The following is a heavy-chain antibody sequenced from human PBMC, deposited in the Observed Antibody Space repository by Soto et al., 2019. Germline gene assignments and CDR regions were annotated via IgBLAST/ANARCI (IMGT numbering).Heavy chain of an antibody. Sequence: SETLSLTCSVSGGSISSSNDYWGWIRQPPGTGLEWIGSIYYTGSTYYNPSLKSRVTISVDTSKNHFSLKLSSVTAADTAVYYCARPHSTSWLTFHYWGQGALVTVSS. CDR3: ARPHSTSWLTFHY. D-gene: IGHD6-13*01. CDR1: GGSISSSNDY. J-gene: IGHJ4*02. CDR2: IYYTGST. V-gene: IGHV4-39*02.